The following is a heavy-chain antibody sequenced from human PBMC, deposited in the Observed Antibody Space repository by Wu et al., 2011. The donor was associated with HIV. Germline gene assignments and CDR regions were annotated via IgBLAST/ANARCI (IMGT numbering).Heavy chain of an antibody. Sequence: QVQLVQSGAEVKKPGASVKVSCKASGYTFTSYGISWVRQAPGQGLEWMGWISAYNGLTHYAQKFQGRVTLTTDTSTNTAYMDLRSLRSDDTAVYYCARENRFGGETTYFYYMDVWGKGTTVTVSS. CDR1: GYTFTSYG. CDR3: ARENRFGGETTYFYYMDV. CDR2: ISAYNGLT. J-gene: IGHJ6*03. V-gene: IGHV1-18*01. D-gene: IGHD3-10*01.